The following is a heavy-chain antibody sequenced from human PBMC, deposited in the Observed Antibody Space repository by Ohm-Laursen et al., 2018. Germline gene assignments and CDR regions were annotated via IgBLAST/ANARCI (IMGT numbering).Heavy chain of an antibody. CDR3: AREKAVAVVLDV. V-gene: IGHV3-21*01. Sequence: GSLRLSCTASGFTFSSYSMNWVRQAPGKGLEWVSSISSSSSYIYYADSVKGRFTISRDNAKNSLYLQMNSLRAEDTAVYYCAREKAVAVVLDVWGQGTTVTVSS. CDR1: GFTFSSYS. D-gene: IGHD6-19*01. CDR2: ISSSSSYI. J-gene: IGHJ6*02.